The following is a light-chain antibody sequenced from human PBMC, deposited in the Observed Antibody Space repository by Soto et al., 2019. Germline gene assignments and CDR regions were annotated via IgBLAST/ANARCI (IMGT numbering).Light chain of an antibody. CDR1: QTIGGW. V-gene: IGKV1-5*01. CDR3: QQYDSYPYT. J-gene: IGKJ2*01. CDR2: EVS. Sequence: DIRMTQSPATLSASVGDRVTITCRASQTIGGWLAWYQQKPGKAPKLLISEVSSLESAVQPRFSGSGSGAEFTLIISSLQPDDFATYYCQQYDSYPYTFGQGTKLEI.